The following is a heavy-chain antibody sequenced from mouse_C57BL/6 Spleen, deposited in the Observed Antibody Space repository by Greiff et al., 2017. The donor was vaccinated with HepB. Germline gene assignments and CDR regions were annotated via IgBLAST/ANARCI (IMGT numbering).Heavy chain of an antibody. J-gene: IGHJ2*01. D-gene: IGHD1-1*01. CDR3: ARIKKIVATYVDY. CDR2: TNPTNGRT. V-gene: IGHV1S81*02. CDR1: GYTFTSYW. Sequence: QVQLQQPGAGLVKAGASVKMSCKASGYTFTSYWMHWVKQRLGQGLEWFAETNPTNGRTYYNEKFKSKATLTVDKSSSTAYMLLSGPTFEDSAVYYCARIKKIVATYVDYWGQGTTLTVSS.